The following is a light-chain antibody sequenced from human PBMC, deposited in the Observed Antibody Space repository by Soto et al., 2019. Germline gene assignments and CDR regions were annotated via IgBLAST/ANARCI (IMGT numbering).Light chain of an antibody. V-gene: IGLV2-14*01. Sequence: QSVLTQPASVSGSPGQSITISCTGTSTDVGGYNYVSWYQQHPGKAPKLIIYEVNNRPAGISNRFSGSKSGNTASLTISGLQAEDEADYFCTSYTSSITLVLFGGWTKVTVL. J-gene: IGLJ2*01. CDR3: TSYTSSITLVL. CDR2: EVN. CDR1: STDVGGYNY.